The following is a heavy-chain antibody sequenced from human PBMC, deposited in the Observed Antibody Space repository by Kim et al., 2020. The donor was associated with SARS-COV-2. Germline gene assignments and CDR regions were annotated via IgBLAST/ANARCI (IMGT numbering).Heavy chain of an antibody. Sequence: SVKVSCKASGGTFSSYAINWVRQAPGQGLEWMGGIIPIFGTANYAQKFQGRVTITADESTSTAYMELSSLRSEDSAVYYGAKCEDILTGSVSDWYYYGMDFWGQGTTVTVSS. D-gene: IGHD3-9*01. CDR1: GGTFSSYA. CDR3: AKCEDILTGSVSDWYYYGMDF. J-gene: IGHJ6*02. V-gene: IGHV1-69*13. CDR2: IIPIFGTA.